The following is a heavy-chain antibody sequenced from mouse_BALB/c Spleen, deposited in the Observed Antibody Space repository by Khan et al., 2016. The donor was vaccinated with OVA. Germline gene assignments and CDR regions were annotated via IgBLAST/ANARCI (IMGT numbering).Heavy chain of an antibody. CDR2: IWSGGST. Sequence: VQLQESGPGLVQPSQSLSITCTVSGFSLTTYGVHWVRQSPGKGLEWLGVIWSGGSTDYNAAFISRLTICKDNSKSHAFFKMNSLQANDTAIYYCARNYDYDEGLAYWGQGTLVTVSA. D-gene: IGHD2-4*01. CDR3: ARNYDYDEGLAY. J-gene: IGHJ3*01. CDR1: GFSLTTYG. V-gene: IGHV2-2*02.